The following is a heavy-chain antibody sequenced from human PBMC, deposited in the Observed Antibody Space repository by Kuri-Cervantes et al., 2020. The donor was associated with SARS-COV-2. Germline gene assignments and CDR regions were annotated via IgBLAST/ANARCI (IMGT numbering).Heavy chain of an antibody. D-gene: IGHD3-22*01. J-gene: IGHJ3*02. CDR3: AGQDDYDRSGLTWAFDI. CDR1: GYTFTYRY. Sequence: SVKVSCKASGYTFTYRYLHWVRQAPGQALEWMGWITPFNGNTNYAQKFQDRVTITRDRSMSTAYMELSSLISEDTAMYYCAGQDDYDRSGLTWAFDIWGHGTMVTVSS. CDR2: ITPFNGNT. V-gene: IGHV1-45*02.